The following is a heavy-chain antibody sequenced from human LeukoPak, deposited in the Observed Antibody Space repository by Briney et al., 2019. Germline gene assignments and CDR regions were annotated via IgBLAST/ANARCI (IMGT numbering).Heavy chain of an antibody. CDR3: ARRAGDYSHPYDY. CDR2: ISSSGTFI. Sequence: GGSLRLSCAASGFTFDDYAMHWVRQAPGKGLEWGSIISSSGTFIYYADSVKGRLTTSRDKAKNSLYLQMNSLRAEDTAEYYCARRAGDYSHPYDYWGQGTLVTVSS. J-gene: IGHJ4*02. CDR1: GFTFDDYA. D-gene: IGHD3-22*01. V-gene: IGHV3-21*01.